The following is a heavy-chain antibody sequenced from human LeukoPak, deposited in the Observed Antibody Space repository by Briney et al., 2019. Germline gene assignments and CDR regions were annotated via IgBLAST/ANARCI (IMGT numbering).Heavy chain of an antibody. Sequence: GGSLRLSCAASGFTFSSYAMSWVRQAPGKGLEWVSAISGSGGSTYYADSVKGRFTISRDNSKNTQYLQMNSLRAEDTAVYYCAKHSFDYDFWSGYYLDYWGQGTLVTVSS. CDR1: GFTFSSYA. CDR2: ISGSGGST. D-gene: IGHD3-3*01. CDR3: AKHSFDYDFWSGYYLDY. J-gene: IGHJ4*02. V-gene: IGHV3-23*01.